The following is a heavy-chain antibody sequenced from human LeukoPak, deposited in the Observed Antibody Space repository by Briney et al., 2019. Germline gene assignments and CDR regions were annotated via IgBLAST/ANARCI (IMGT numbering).Heavy chain of an antibody. Sequence: GGSLRLSRAASRFTFNSYSMNWVRQDPATGLEWVSSISSSSSYIYYADSVKGRFTISRDNAKNSLYLQMNSLRAEDTAVYYCARDVTSSSWSSDIWGQGTMVTVSS. CDR3: ARDVTSSSWSSDI. J-gene: IGHJ3*02. CDR1: RFTFNSYS. CDR2: ISSSSSYI. V-gene: IGHV3-21*01. D-gene: IGHD6-13*01.